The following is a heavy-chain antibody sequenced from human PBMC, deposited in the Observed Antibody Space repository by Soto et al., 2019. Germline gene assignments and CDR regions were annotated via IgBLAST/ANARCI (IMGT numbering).Heavy chain of an antibody. D-gene: IGHD6-19*01. Sequence: GGSLRLSCAVSGFNFDDYAMHWVRQAPGKGLEWVSGINWNGGSTGYADSVKGRFTISRDNAKNSLYLQMNSLRAEDTALYYCARSPGYSSGWYDYWGQGTLVTVSS. CDR3: ARSPGYSSGWYDY. V-gene: IGHV3-20*04. J-gene: IGHJ4*02. CDR2: INWNGGST. CDR1: GFNFDDYA.